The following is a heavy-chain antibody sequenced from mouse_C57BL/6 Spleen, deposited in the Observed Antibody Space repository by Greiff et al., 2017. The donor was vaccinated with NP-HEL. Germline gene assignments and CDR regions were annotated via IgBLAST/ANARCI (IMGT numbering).Heavy chain of an antibody. V-gene: IGHV1-52*01. D-gene: IGHD1-1*01. Sequence: QVQLQQPGAELVRPGSSVKLSCKASGYTFTSYWMHWVKQRPIQGLEWIGNIDPADSETHYNQKFKDKATLTVDKSSSTAYMQLSSLTSEDSAVYYCARYYYGSSSYYFECWGQGTTLTVSS. CDR2: IDPADSET. CDR1: GYTFTSYW. J-gene: IGHJ2*01. CDR3: ARYYYGSSSYYFEC.